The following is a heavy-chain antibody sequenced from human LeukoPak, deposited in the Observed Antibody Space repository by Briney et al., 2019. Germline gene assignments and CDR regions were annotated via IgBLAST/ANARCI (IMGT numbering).Heavy chain of an antibody. CDR2: IYYSGST. CDR1: GGSISSGSYY. J-gene: IGHJ4*02. D-gene: IGHD4/OR15-4a*01. Sequence: SETLSLTCTVSGGSISSGSYYWSWIRQPPGKGLEWIGYIYYSGSTNYNPSLKSRVTISVDTSKNQFSLKLSSVTAADTAVYYCARDPSYTSDSGPYFDYWGQGTLVTVSS. CDR3: ARDPSYTSDSGPYFDY. V-gene: IGHV4-61*01.